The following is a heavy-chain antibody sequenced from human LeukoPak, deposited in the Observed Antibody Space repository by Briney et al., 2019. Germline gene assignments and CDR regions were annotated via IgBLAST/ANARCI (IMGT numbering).Heavy chain of an antibody. CDR3: ARQMNTVTADY. V-gene: IGHV4-39*01. CDR2: IYYSAST. J-gene: IGHJ4*02. Sequence: PSETLSLTCTVSGGSISSSSYYWGWIRQPPGKGLEWIGSIYYSASTYYNPSLKSRVTISVDTSKNQFSLTLSSVTAADTAVYYCARQMNTVTADYWGQGTLVTVSS. D-gene: IGHD4-17*01. CDR1: GGSISSSSYY.